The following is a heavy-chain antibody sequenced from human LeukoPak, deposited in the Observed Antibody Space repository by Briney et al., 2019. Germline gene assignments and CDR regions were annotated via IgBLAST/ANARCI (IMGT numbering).Heavy chain of an antibody. CDR2: MSWDGSNK. CDR3: ARDLHYYVAMDV. J-gene: IGHJ6*02. Sequence: GGSLRLSCAASGFTLSTYNMHWVRQAPGKGLEWVAIMSWDGSNKFFADSVKGRFTISRDNSKNTLFLQLHNLRLEDTALYYCARDLHYYVAMDVWGQGTTVTVSS. CDR1: GFTLSTYN. D-gene: IGHD3-10*02. V-gene: IGHV3-30-3*01.